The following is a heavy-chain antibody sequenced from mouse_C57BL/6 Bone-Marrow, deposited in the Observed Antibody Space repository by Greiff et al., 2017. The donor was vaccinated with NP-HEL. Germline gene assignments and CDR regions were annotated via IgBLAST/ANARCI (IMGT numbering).Heavy chain of an antibody. D-gene: IGHD1-1*01. J-gene: IGHJ2*01. CDR2: IYPGSGST. V-gene: IGHV1-55*01. CDR1: GYTFTSYW. CDR3: ASGLSYYYGSSFDY. Sequence: QVQLQQPGAELVKPGASVKMSCKASGYTFTSYWITWVKQRPGHGLEWIGDIYPGSGSTNYNEKFKSKATLTVDTSSSTAYMQLSSLTSEDSAVYYCASGLSYYYGSSFDYWGQGTTLTVSS.